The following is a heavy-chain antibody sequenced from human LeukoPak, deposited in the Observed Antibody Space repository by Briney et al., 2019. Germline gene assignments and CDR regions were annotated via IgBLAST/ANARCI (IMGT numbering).Heavy chain of an antibody. Sequence: ASVKVSCKASGGTFSSYAISWVRQAPGQGLEWMGRIIPILGIANYAQKFQGRVTITADKSTSTAYMELSSLRSEDTAVYYCARDTGGYSYGRAGWFDPWGQGTLVTVSS. CDR2: IIPILGIA. J-gene: IGHJ5*02. CDR1: GGTFSSYA. V-gene: IGHV1-69*04. CDR3: ARDTGGYSYGRAGWFDP. D-gene: IGHD5-18*01.